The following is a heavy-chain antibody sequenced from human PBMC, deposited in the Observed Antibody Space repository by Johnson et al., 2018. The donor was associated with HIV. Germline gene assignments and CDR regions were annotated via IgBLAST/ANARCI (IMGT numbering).Heavy chain of an antibody. D-gene: IGHD6-13*01. CDR1: GFTFTNAW. CDR3: TTDREYSRSWTGAFDI. J-gene: IGHJ3*02. Sequence: VQLLESGGGLVKPGGSLRLSCAASGFTFTNAWMTWVRQAPGKGPEWVGRIKSKTDGGTTDYAAPVKGRFTISRDDSKNTLYLQMNSLKTEDTAVYYCTTDREYSRSWTGAFDIWCQGTMVTVSS. CDR2: IKSKTDGGTT. V-gene: IGHV3-15*01.